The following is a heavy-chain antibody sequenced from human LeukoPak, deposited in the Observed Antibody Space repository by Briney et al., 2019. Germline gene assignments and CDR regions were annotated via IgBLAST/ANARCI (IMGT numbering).Heavy chain of an antibody. J-gene: IGHJ4*02. CDR3: AKDGLYYDGSAHVYYFDY. V-gene: IGHV3-23*01. CDR1: GFTFSGYA. Sequence: GGSLRLSCAASGFTFSGYAMTWVRQAPGKGLEWVSSITGSGDYTYYIDSVKGRFTISRDNSKNILHLQMNSLRGEDTALYYCAKDGLYYDGSAHVYYFDYWGQGTLVAVSS. D-gene: IGHD3-22*01. CDR2: ITGSGDYT.